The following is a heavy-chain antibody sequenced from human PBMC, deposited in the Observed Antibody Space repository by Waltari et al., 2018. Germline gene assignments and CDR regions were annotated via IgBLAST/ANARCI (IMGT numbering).Heavy chain of an antibody. J-gene: IGHJ4*02. D-gene: IGHD3-10*01. Sequence: QVQLVESGGGVVQPGGSLRLSCAASGFTFSSYGMHWVRQAPGKGLEWVAFIRYDGSNKYYADSVKGRFTISRDNYKNTLYLQMNSLRAEDTAVYYCAKGPYYYGSGSYNFDYWGQGTLVTVSS. CDR3: AKGPYYYGSGSYNFDY. CDR1: GFTFSSYG. V-gene: IGHV3-30*02. CDR2: IRYDGSNK.